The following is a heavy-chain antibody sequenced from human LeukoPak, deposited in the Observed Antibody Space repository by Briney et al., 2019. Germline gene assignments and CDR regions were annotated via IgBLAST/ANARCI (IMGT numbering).Heavy chain of an antibody. CDR1: GYSSTTYW. CDR2: IYPGDSET. CDR3: ARRHVYNYFFDY. V-gene: IGHV5-51*01. D-gene: IGHD5-24*01. J-gene: IGHJ4*02. Sequence: KDGESLKISCKGSGYSSTTYWIAWVRQMPGKGLEWMGIIYPGDSETRHSPSFQGQVTISADKSISTAYLQWSSLKASDTAMYYCARRHVYNYFFDYWGQGTLVTVSS.